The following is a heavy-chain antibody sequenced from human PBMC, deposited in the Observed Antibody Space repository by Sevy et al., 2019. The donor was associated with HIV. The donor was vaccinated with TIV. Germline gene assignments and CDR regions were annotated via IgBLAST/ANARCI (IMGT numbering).Heavy chain of an antibody. Sequence: GGSLRLSCAASGFTFSSYAMSWVRQAPGKGLEWVSAISGSCGSTYYADSVKGRFTISRDNSKNTLYLQMNSLRAEDTAVYYCAKDGHYDSSGYACWFDPWGQGTLVTVSS. CDR3: AKDGHYDSSGYACWFDP. CDR1: GFTFSSYA. CDR2: ISGSCGST. J-gene: IGHJ5*02. V-gene: IGHV3-23*01. D-gene: IGHD3-22*01.